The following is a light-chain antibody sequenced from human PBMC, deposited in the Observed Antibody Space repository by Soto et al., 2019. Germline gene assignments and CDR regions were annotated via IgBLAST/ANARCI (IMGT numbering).Light chain of an antibody. CDR1: TSDVGAYNY. CDR3: GSYTTSSNYV. J-gene: IGLJ1*01. Sequence: QSALTQPASLSGSPGQSITISCTGTTSDVGAYNYVSWYQQHPGKAPKLMIYEVRNRPSGVSNRFSGSKSGNTASLTVSGLQAEDEADYYCGSYTTSSNYVFGTGTKLTVL. CDR2: EVR. V-gene: IGLV2-14*01.